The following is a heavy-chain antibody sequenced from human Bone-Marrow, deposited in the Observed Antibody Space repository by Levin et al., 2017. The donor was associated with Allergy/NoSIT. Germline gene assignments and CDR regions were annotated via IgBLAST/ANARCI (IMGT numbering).Heavy chain of an antibody. Sequence: SVKVSCKASGGTFNNYAISWVRQAPGQGLEWMGDISPLFGTANYAQNFQARVTITADTSTNTAYMELSSLRSDDTAVYYCATEGFKLGTAFDVWGQGTMVTVSS. CDR3: ATEGFKLGTAFDV. V-gene: IGHV1-69*06. D-gene: IGHD7-27*01. CDR1: GGTFNNYA. CDR2: ISPLFGTA. J-gene: IGHJ3*01.